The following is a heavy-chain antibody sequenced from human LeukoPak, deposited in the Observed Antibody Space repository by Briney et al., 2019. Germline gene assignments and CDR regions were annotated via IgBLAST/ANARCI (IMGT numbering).Heavy chain of an antibody. V-gene: IGHV3-30-3*01. CDR1: GFTFSSYA. CDR3: ASPPTTYDFWSGYPS. J-gene: IGHJ4*02. Sequence: PGRSLRLSCAASGFTFSSYAMHWVRQAPGKGLEWVAVISYDGSNKYYADSVKGRFTISRDNSKNTLYLQMNSLRAEDTAVYYCASPPTTYDFWSGYPSWGQGTLVTVSS. D-gene: IGHD3-3*01. CDR2: ISYDGSNK.